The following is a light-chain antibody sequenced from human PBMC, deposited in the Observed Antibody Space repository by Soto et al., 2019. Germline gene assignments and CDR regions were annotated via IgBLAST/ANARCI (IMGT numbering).Light chain of an antibody. CDR1: QSVSNY. CDR3: QQRTNWPGGT. Sequence: EIVLTQSPATLSLSPGERATLSCRASQSVSNYLAWYQHKPGQAPKLLIYDASNRATGVPARFSGSGSGTDFTLPISRLEPEDFAVYYCQQRTNWPGGTFGQGTKLEIK. V-gene: IGKV3-11*01. J-gene: IGKJ2*01. CDR2: DAS.